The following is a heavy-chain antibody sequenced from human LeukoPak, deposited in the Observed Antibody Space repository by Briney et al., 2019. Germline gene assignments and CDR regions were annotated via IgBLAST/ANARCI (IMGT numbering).Heavy chain of an antibody. V-gene: IGHV3-11*01. J-gene: IGHJ4*02. CDR2: ISSSGNTR. CDR3: AISAVGATLN. Sequence: GGSLRLSCAASGFTFSDYYMSWIRQAPGKGLEWVSHISSSGNTRYYADSVKGRFTISRDNAKNSLYLQMNSLRAEDTAVYYCAISAVGATLNWGQGTLVTVSS. CDR1: GFTFSDYY. D-gene: IGHD1-26*01.